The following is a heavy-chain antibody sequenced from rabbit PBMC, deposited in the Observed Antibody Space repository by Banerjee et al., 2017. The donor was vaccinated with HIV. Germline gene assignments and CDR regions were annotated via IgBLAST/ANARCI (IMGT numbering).Heavy chain of an antibody. J-gene: IGHJ4*01. Sequence: QEQLVESGGGLVQPEGSLTLTCTASGFSFSYKYVMCWVRQAPGKGLEWIACINTSTGNTVYASWAKGRFTISKTSSTTVTLQMTSLTAADTATYFCARGNDYAGDGYALWGPGTLVTVS. V-gene: IGHV1S45*01. CDR1: GFSFSYKYV. CDR3: ARGNDYAGDGYAL. D-gene: IGHD3-3*01. CDR2: INTSTGNT.